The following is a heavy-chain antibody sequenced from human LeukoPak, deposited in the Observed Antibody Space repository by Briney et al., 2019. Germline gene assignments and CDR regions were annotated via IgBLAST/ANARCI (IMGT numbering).Heavy chain of an antibody. J-gene: IGHJ4*02. CDR1: GGSISSYY. D-gene: IGHD3-3*01. Sequence: SETLSLTCTVSGGSISSYYWSWIRQPPGKGLEWIGYIYYSGSTNYNPSLKSRVTISVDTSKNQFSLKLSSVTAADTAVYYCARDQTSTIFGAFSYYFDYWGQGTLVTVSS. V-gene: IGHV4-59*01. CDR2: IYYSGST. CDR3: ARDQTSTIFGAFSYYFDY.